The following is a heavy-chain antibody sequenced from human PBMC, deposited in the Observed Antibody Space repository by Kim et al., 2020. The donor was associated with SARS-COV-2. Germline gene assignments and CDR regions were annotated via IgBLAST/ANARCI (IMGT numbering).Heavy chain of an antibody. V-gene: IGHV1-69*01. CDR3: ARDDYDIYAMDV. J-gene: IGHJ6*02. D-gene: IGHD3-9*01. Sequence: NYVQKFQGRVTITADESTSTAYMEMGSLRSEDTAVYYCARDDYDIYAMDVWGQGTTVTVSS.